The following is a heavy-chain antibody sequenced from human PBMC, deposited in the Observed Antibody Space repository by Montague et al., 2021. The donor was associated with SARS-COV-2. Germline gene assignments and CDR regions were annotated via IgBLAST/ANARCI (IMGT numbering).Heavy chain of an antibody. Sequence: SETLSLTCGVYGGSFSDFYWSWIRQPPGKGLEWITEINHSGSTNXNPSLESRVTISLDTSNNQFSLKVSSVTAADTAVYYCAGRHHDYGGNSPFYFFDYWGQGSLVTVSS. V-gene: IGHV4-34*01. D-gene: IGHD4-23*01. CDR1: GGSFSDFY. J-gene: IGHJ4*02. CDR2: INHSGST. CDR3: AGRHHDYGGNSPFYFFDY.